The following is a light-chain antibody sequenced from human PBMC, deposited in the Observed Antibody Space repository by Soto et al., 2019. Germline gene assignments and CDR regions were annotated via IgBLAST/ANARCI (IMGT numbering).Light chain of an antibody. Sequence: QSVLTQPPSASGSPGQSVTISCTGTSGDFGGYNYVSWFQQYPGKAPKLMIFEVDKRPSGVPDRFSGSKSGNTASLTVSGLRADDEADYYCASYAGSDNYVFGTGTKVTVL. J-gene: IGLJ1*01. V-gene: IGLV2-8*01. CDR3: ASYAGSDNYV. CDR1: SGDFGGYNY. CDR2: EVD.